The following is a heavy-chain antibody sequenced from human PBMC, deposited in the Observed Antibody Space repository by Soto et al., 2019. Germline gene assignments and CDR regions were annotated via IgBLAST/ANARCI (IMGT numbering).Heavy chain of an antibody. Sequence: QITLKESGPTLVRPTQTLTLTCTVSGFSLRTDAVGVAWIRQSPGKALEWLGIIYWNGEKRYKSSLQTRLTSTRDTSKNQVVLTMTDMAPLDTATYFCAHRPADPGRTLEYWGQGVLVTVSS. CDR2: IYWNGEK. V-gene: IGHV2-5*01. CDR3: AHRPADPGRTLEY. D-gene: IGHD1-1*01. CDR1: GFSLRTDAVG. J-gene: IGHJ4*02.